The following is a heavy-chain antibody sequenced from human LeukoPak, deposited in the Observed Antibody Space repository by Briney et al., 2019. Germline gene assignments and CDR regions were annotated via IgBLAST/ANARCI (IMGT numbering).Heavy chain of an antibody. J-gene: IGHJ4*02. Sequence: GGSLRLSCAASGFTFSNYAMSWVRQAPGKGLEWVSAISGSGGSTYYADSVKGRFTISRDNSKNTLFLQMNSLRAEDTAVYYCAKGSSDGRPYYFDYWGQGTLVTISS. D-gene: IGHD5-24*01. CDR3: AKGSSDGRPYYFDY. V-gene: IGHV3-23*01. CDR2: ISGSGGST. CDR1: GFTFSNYA.